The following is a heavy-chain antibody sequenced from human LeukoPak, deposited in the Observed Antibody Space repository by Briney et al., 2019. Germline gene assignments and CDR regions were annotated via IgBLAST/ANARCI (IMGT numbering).Heavy chain of an antibody. CDR2: IKEGGSEK. CDR1: GFTFNNYW. Sequence: PGGSLRLSCGASGFTFNNYWMSWVRQAPAKGLEGVANIKEGGSEKYYVDSVKGRFTISRDNAKSTLYLQMNNLGAEDTAVYSCAAAPNYYYFDYWGRGTLVTVSS. D-gene: IGHD3-10*01. V-gene: IGHV3-7*01. CDR3: AAAPNYYYFDY. J-gene: IGHJ4*02.